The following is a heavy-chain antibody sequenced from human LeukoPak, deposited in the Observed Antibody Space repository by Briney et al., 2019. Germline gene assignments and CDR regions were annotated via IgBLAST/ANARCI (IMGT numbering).Heavy chain of an antibody. CDR3: ARAGDIYGSGSYSDY. V-gene: IGHV3-23*01. CDR1: GFTFSSFA. CDR2: ISGSGGST. Sequence: PGGSLRLSCAGSGFTFSSFAMSWVRQVPGKGLEWISAISGSGGSTYYADSVKGRFTISRDNAKNSLYLQMNSLRAEDTALYYCARAGDIYGSGSYSDYWGQGTLVTVSS. J-gene: IGHJ4*02. D-gene: IGHD3-10*01.